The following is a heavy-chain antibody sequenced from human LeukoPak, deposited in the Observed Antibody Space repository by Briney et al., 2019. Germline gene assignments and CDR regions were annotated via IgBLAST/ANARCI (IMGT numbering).Heavy chain of an antibody. CDR3: TTSLSGYDFLFDY. CDR1: GFTFSNAW. CDR2: IKSKTDGGTT. Sequence: GGSLRLSCAASGFTFSNAWMSRVRQAPGKGLEWVGRIKSKTDGGTTDYAAPVNDRLTISRDDSKNTLYLQMNSLKTEDTAVYYCTTSLSGYDFLFDYWGQGTLVTVSS. V-gene: IGHV3-15*01. J-gene: IGHJ4*02. D-gene: IGHD5-12*01.